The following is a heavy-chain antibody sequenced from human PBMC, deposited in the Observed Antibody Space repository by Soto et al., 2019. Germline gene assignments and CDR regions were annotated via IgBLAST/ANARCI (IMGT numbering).Heavy chain of an antibody. CDR3: ARDEGIIVSGALDI. Sequence: QVQLVQSGAEVKKPGASVKVSCKASGYTFTSYGISWVRQAPGQGLEWMGWISAYNGNTNYAQKLQGRVTMTTDTSTRTAYMELRRLKSDDTAVYYCARDEGIIVSGALDIWGQGTMVTVSS. CDR1: GYTFTSYG. J-gene: IGHJ3*02. CDR2: ISAYNGNT. V-gene: IGHV1-18*01. D-gene: IGHD3-10*01.